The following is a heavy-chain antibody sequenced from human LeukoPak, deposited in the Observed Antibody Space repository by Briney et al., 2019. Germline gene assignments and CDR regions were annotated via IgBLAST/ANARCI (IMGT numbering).Heavy chain of an antibody. CDR1: GFTFSSYG. CDR3: ARAGYCNGGSCYGSDY. J-gene: IGHJ4*02. D-gene: IGHD2-15*01. V-gene: IGHV3-33*01. Sequence: PGGSLRLSCAASGFTFSSYGMHWVRQAPGKGPEWVAAIWYDGSIQYYADSVKGRFTISRDNSKNTLYLQMDSLRAEDTAVYYCARAGYCNGGSCYGSDYWGQGTLVSVSS. CDR2: IWYDGSIQ.